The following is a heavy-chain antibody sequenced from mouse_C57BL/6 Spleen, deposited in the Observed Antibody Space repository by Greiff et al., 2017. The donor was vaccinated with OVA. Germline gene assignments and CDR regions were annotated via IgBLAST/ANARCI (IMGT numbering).Heavy chain of an antibody. J-gene: IGHJ1*03. V-gene: IGHV1-80*01. D-gene: IGHD4-1*01. CDR2: IYPGDGDT. Sequence: VMLVESGAELVKPGASVKISCKASGYAFSSYWMNWVKQRPGKGLEWIGQIYPGDGDTNYNGKFKGKATLTADKSSSTAYMQLSSLTSEDSAVYFCARRLGREDWYFDVWGTGTTVTVSS. CDR3: ARRLGREDWYFDV. CDR1: GYAFSSYW.